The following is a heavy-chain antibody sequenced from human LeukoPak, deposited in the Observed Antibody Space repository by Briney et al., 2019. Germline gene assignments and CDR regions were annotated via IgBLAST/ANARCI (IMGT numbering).Heavy chain of an antibody. CDR2: ISSAGNT. CDR3: ARDLEAANTYYFDY. CDR1: GFTVSSSY. Sequence: PGGSLTLSCAASGFTVSSSYMSWVRQAPGKGLEWVSIISSAGNTYYADSVKGRFTISRDNSKNTVYLQVNSLRDEDTAVYYCARDLEAANTYYFDYWGQGTMVTVSS. D-gene: IGHD6-13*01. V-gene: IGHV3-66*01. J-gene: IGHJ4*02.